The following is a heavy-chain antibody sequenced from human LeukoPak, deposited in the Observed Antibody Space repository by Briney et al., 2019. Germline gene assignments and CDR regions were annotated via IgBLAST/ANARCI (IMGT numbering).Heavy chain of an antibody. CDR3: ASLEQLGLRPRNFKFDY. V-gene: IGHV4-39*01. J-gene: IGHJ4*02. Sequence: PSETLSLTCTVSGGSISSSSYYWGWIRQPPGKGLEWIGSIYYSGSTYYNPSLKSRVTISVDTSKNQFSLKLSSVTAADTAVYYCASLEQLGLRPRNFKFDYWGQGTLVTVSS. D-gene: IGHD4-17*01. CDR1: GGSISSSSYY. CDR2: IYYSGST.